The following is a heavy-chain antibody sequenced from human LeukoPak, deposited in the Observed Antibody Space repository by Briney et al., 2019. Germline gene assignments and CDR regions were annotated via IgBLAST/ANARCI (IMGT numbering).Heavy chain of an antibody. CDR3: ARDSYCGGDCWKFDY. Sequence: PSETLSVTCTVSGGSISSYYWSWIRQPPGKGLEWIGYIYYSGSTNYNPSLKSRVTISVDTSKNQFSLKLSSVTAADTAVYYCARDSYCGGDCWKFDYWGQGTLVTVSS. CDR1: GGSISSYY. V-gene: IGHV4-59*01. CDR2: IYYSGST. J-gene: IGHJ4*02. D-gene: IGHD2-21*01.